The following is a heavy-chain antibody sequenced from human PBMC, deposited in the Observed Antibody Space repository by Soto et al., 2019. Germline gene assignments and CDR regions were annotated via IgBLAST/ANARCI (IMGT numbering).Heavy chain of an antibody. V-gene: IGHV3-66*01. Sequence: SLRLSCAASVVTDSNNYRSWVRQAPGKGLEWVSVIYTEGSTYYADSVKGRFTISRDISKNTLHLQMNSLRVDDTAVYYCARGLTGPWGQGTLVTASS. CDR3: ARGLTGP. D-gene: IGHD1-1*01. J-gene: IGHJ5*02. CDR1: VVTDSNNY. CDR2: IYTEGST.